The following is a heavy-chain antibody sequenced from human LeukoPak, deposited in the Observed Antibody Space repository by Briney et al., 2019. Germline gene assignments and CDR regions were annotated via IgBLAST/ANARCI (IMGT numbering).Heavy chain of an antibody. J-gene: IGHJ4*02. V-gene: IGHV1-8*03. CDR3: ARTTSLTASGYDY. CDR2: INPNNGDR. Sequence: ASVKVSCKASGYTFTNYHINWVRQATGQGLEWMGWINPNNGDRGYAQKFQGRVTITRDTSISTAYMELRSLRSEDTAIYFCARTTSLTASGYDYWGQGTLVTVSS. CDR1: GYTFTNYH. D-gene: IGHD4-17*01.